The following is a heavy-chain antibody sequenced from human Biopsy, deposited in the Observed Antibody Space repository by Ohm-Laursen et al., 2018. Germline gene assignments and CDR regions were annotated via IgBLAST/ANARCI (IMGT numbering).Heavy chain of an antibody. D-gene: IGHD1-1*01. V-gene: IGHV1-18*01. J-gene: IGHJ6*02. CDR2: INTENGNT. CDR1: GYTFTSYG. Sequence: ASVKVSCRASGYTFTSYGISWVRQAPGQGLEWMGWINTENGNTIYAQNLQDRVTMTADTSTSTAYMEVTSLRSDDTAVYYCARAKLEPVYYYYGMDVWGQGTTVTVSS. CDR3: ARAKLEPVYYYYGMDV.